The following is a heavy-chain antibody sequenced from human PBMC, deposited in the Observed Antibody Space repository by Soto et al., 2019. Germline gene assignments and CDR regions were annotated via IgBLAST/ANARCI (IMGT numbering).Heavy chain of an antibody. V-gene: IGHV4-59*01. CDR3: ARIATSSSWYGGRAFDI. D-gene: IGHD6-13*01. Sequence: SETLSLTXTVSGGSISSYYWSWIRQPPGKGLEWIGYIYYSGSTNYNPSPKSRVTISVDTSKNQFSLKLSSVTAADTAVYYCARIATSSSWYGGRAFDIWGQGTMVTVSS. CDR2: IYYSGST. J-gene: IGHJ3*02. CDR1: GGSISSYY.